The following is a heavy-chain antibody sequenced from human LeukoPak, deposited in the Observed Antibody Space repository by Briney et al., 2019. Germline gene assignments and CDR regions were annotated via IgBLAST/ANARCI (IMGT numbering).Heavy chain of an antibody. CDR1: GGSISSSSYY. D-gene: IGHD3-3*01. J-gene: IGHJ4*02. Sequence: SETLSLACTVSGGSISSSSYYWGWIRQPPGKGLEWIGSIYCNGFAYYNASLKSRVTISVDTSKNQFSLKLNSVTAADTAVYYCARVDDFWSGYSSIDYWGQGSLVTVSS. V-gene: IGHV4-39*07. CDR2: IYCNGFA. CDR3: ARVDDFWSGYSSIDY.